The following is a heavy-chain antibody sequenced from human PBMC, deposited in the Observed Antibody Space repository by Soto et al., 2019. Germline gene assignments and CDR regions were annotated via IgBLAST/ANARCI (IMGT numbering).Heavy chain of an antibody. V-gene: IGHV1-18*04. CDR2: ISSYTGNTYYQHSANT. J-gene: IGHJ6*02. Sequence: QVYLVQSGAEVKKPGASVKVSCKASCYNFTNYHIHWVRQAPGQGLAWMGWISSYTGNTYYQHSANTEYAQNFQVRVSLTTDTFTTTAYLELRGLRSDDTAVYYCARKALAVCGLSYYGMDVWGPGTTVTVSS. CDR3: ARKALAVCGLSYYGMDV. CDR1: CYNFTNYH. D-gene: IGHD6-19*01.